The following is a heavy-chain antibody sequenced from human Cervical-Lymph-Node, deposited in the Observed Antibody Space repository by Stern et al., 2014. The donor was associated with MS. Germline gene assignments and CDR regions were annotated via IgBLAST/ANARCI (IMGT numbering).Heavy chain of an antibody. J-gene: IGHJ4*02. CDR3: ARHVQGFDY. V-gene: IGHV5-51*01. CDR1: GYSFTIYY. CDR2: IYPYDSDP. Sequence: EVHLVQSGAEVKKPGESLKISCKLSGYSFTIYYIAWVRQMPGKDLEWMGVIYPYDSDPTYSPSFQGQVTISADKSITTAYLQWSSLRASDTAMYYCARHVQGFDYWGQGTLVTVSS.